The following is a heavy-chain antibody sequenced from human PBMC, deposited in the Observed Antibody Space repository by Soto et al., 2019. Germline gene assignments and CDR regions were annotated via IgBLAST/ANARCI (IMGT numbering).Heavy chain of an antibody. CDR3: VRACYDRRGYCYPNKFDS. J-gene: IGHJ4*02. V-gene: IGHV4-59*01. D-gene: IGHD3-22*01. Sequence: PSETLSLTCTVSGGSISSYYWSWIRQPPGKGLEWIGYIYYSGSTNYNPSLKSRVTISVDTSKNQFSLKLSSVTAADTAVYYCVRACYDRRGYCYPNKFDSWAQRNLVTVP. CDR1: GGSISSYY. CDR2: IYYSGST.